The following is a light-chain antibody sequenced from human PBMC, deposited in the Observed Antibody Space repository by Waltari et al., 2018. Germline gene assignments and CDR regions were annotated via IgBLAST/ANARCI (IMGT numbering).Light chain of an antibody. CDR2: ANT. CDR1: PSNTGAGYY. J-gene: IGLJ3*02. CDR3: QSYDKILSAWV. Sequence: QSVLTQPPSVSGAPGQRVTVSCTGSPSNTGAGYYVQWYQQFPGRAPKLVIYANTYRPSGVPDRFSATKSGSSASLAITGLQAEDEADYYCQSYDKILSAWVFGGGTKLTVL. V-gene: IGLV1-40*01.